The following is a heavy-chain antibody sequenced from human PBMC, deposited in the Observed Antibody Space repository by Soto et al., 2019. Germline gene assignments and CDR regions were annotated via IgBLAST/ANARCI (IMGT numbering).Heavy chain of an antibody. CDR1: VFRCSTYD. CDR3: ARDRCYDGTCYSASDS. Sequence: GALRLSCAASVFRCSTYDMDWLRQAPGKGPEWIAHISTTSFTIYYADSVKGRFTISRDNARNSLYLEMNSLRDEDTAVYYCARDRCYDGTCYSASDSWGQGTLVTVSS. V-gene: IGHV3-48*02. J-gene: IGHJ5*01. D-gene: IGHD2-15*01. CDR2: ISTTSFTI.